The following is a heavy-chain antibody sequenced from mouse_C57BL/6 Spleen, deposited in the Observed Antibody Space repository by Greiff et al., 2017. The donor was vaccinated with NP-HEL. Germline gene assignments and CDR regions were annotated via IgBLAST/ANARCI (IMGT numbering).Heavy chain of an antibody. D-gene: IGHD1-1*01. V-gene: IGHV1-4*01. CDR3: AREDTTVVATDY. CDR1: GYTFTSYT. CDR2: INPSSGYT. Sequence: QVQLKQSGAELARPGASVKMSCKASGYTFTSYTMHWVKQRPGQGLAWIGYINPSSGYTKYNQKFKDKATLTADKSSSTAYMQLSSLTSEDSAVYYCAREDTTVVATDYWGQGTTLTVSS. J-gene: IGHJ2*01.